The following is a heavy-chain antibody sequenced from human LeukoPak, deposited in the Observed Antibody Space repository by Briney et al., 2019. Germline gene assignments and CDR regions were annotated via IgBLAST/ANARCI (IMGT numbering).Heavy chain of an antibody. D-gene: IGHD3-10*01. Sequence: SETLSLTCTVSGGSISSYDWSWIRQPPGKGLEWIGYIYYSGSTNYNPSLKSRVTISVDTSKNQFSLKLSSVTAADTAVYYCARADQFGDGWFDPWGQGTLVTVSS. CDR3: ARADQFGDGWFDP. V-gene: IGHV4-59*01. CDR1: GGSISSYD. J-gene: IGHJ5*02. CDR2: IYYSGST.